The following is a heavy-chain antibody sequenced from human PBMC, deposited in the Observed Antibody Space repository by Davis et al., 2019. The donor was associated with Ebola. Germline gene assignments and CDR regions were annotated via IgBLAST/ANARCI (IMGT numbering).Heavy chain of an antibody. CDR1: GFTFSSYC. J-gene: IGHJ4*02. V-gene: IGHV3-7*01. D-gene: IGHD6-19*01. Sequence: GGSLRLSCAASGFTFSSYCMSWVRQAPGKGLEWVANIKHDGSEKYYVDSVKDRFTISRDNAKNSLYLQMNSLRAEDTAVYYCARGGWYYFDSWGQGTLVTVSS. CDR3: ARGGWYYFDS. CDR2: IKHDGSEK.